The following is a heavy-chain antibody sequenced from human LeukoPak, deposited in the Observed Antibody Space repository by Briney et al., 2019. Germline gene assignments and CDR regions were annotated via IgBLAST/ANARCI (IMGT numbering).Heavy chain of an antibody. CDR2: ISYDGSNK. CDR1: GFTFSSSA. J-gene: IGHJ4*02. D-gene: IGHD2-2*01. CDR3: ARVNCSSTSCYRGHFDY. Sequence: PGRSLRLSCAASGFTFSSSAMHWVRQAPDKGLEWVAVISYDGSNKYYADSVKGRFTISRDNSKNTLYLQMNSLRADDTAVYYCARVNCSSTSCYRGHFDYWGQGTLVTVSS. V-gene: IGHV3-30-3*01.